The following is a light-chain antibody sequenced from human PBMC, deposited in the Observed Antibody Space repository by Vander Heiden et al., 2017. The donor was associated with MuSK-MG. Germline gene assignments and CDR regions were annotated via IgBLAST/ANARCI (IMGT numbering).Light chain of an antibody. CDR1: GLAKRY. CDR3: DSAADNSLL. J-gene: IGLJ2*01. CDR2: KDS. V-gene: IGLV3-27*01. Sequence: SSELTQPSSVSVSPGQTARITCSGAGLAKRYGRWCQQKPGQAPVLVIYKDSERPAGSPDRFSGSSSGTTVTLTIRGAQVEDEADYYCDSAADNSLLFGGGTKLTVL.